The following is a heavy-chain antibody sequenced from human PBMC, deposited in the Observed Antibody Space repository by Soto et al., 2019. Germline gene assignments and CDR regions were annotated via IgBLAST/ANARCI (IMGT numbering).Heavy chain of an antibody. J-gene: IGHJ6*02. V-gene: IGHV3-53*01. CDR2: IYSGGST. D-gene: IGHD3-10*01. CDR3: ARDHGLGGSGTYKRTYGMDV. Sequence: HPGGSLRLSCAASGFTVSSNYMSWVRQAPGKGLEWVSVIYSGGSTYYADSVKGRFTISRDNSKNTLYLQMNSLRAEDTAVYYCARDHGLGGSGTYKRTYGMDVWGQGTTVTVSS. CDR1: GFTVSSNY.